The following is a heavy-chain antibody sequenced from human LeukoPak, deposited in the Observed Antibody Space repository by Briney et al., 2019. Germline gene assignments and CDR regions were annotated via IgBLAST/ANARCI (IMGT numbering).Heavy chain of an antibody. Sequence: KPSGTPSLTCAVSGGSISSSNWWSWVRQPPGKGLEWIGEIYHSGSTNYNPSLKSRVTISVDKSKNQFSLKLSSVTAADTAVYYCARDRGMRVADDYYFDYWGQGTLVTVSS. D-gene: IGHD3-10*01. CDR3: ARDRGMRVADDYYFDY. V-gene: IGHV4-4*02. CDR1: GGSISSSNW. CDR2: IYHSGST. J-gene: IGHJ4*02.